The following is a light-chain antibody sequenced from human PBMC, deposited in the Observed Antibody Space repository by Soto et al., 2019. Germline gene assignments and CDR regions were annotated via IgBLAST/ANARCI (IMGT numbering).Light chain of an antibody. J-gene: IGKJ2*01. V-gene: IGKV1-5*01. Sequence: DIQMTQSPSTLSASVGDRVTITCRASQSISSWLAWYQQKPGKAPNLLIYDASSLESGVPSRFSGSGSGTAFTLTISSLQPEDFATYYCQQYNSYSPATFGQGTKLEIK. CDR1: QSISSW. CDR3: QQYNSYSPAT. CDR2: DAS.